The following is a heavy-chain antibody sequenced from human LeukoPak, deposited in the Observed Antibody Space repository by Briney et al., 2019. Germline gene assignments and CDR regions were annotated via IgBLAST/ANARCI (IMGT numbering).Heavy chain of an antibody. CDR2: INGYGSST. Sequence: GGSLRLSCAASGFTFISYWMHWVRQAPGKGLVWVSRINGYGSSTDFADSVKGRFTISRDNAKHSLYLQMNSLRAEDTAVYYCARDVAVAGTAYDYWGQGTLVTVSS. J-gene: IGHJ4*02. D-gene: IGHD6-19*01. CDR3: ARDVAVAGTAYDY. CDR1: GFTFISYW. V-gene: IGHV3-74*01.